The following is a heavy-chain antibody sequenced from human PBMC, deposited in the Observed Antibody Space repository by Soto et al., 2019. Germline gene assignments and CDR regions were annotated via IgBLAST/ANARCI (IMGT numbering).Heavy chain of an antibody. D-gene: IGHD6-13*01. Sequence: GGSLRLSCAASGFTFSSYAMSWVRQAPGKGLECVSVISGSGGSTYYADSVKGRFTISRDNSKNTLYLQMNSLRAEDTAVYYCAKDLSAPIAAAGSYAFDIWGQGTMVTVSS. J-gene: IGHJ3*02. CDR3: AKDLSAPIAAAGSYAFDI. CDR1: GFTFSSYA. CDR2: ISGSGGST. V-gene: IGHV3-23*01.